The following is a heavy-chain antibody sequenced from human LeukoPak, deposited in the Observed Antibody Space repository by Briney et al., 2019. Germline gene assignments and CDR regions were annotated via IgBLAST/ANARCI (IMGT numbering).Heavy chain of an antibody. CDR2: IKSKPDGGTI. J-gene: IGHJ4*02. CDR3: TTDYPNSGYETFDY. V-gene: IGHV3-15*01. D-gene: IGHD5-12*01. CDR1: GFTFSNAW. Sequence: KPGGSLRLSCAASGFTFSNAWVSWVRQAPGKELEWVGRIKSKPDGGTIDYAAPVKGRFTISRDDSKNTLYLQMKSLKTEDTAVYYCTTDYPNSGYETFDYWGQGTLVTVSS.